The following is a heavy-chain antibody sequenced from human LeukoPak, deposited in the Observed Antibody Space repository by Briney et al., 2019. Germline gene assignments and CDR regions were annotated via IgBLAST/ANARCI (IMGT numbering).Heavy chain of an antibody. J-gene: IGHJ4*02. CDR1: VNSLTELA. Sequence: ASVKVSCKSSVNSLTELAMHWVRLAPGKGLEWVGGVDPEDGETIYAPKFQGRVIMTEDTSAEIAYMDLKRLRSEDTAIYYCASVSARQPLIYFRFDSWGQGTLVTVSS. V-gene: IGHV1-24*01. D-gene: IGHD2-2*02. CDR3: ASVSARQPLIYFRFDS. CDR2: VDPEDGET.